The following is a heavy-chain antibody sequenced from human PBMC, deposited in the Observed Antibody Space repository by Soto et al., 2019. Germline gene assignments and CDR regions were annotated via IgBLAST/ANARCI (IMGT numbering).Heavy chain of an antibody. J-gene: IGHJ6*02. V-gene: IGHV3-74*01. Sequence: GGSLRLSCAASGFTFSSYWMHWVRQAPGKGLVWVSRINSDGSSTSYADSVKGRFTISRDNAKNTLYLQMNSLRAEDTAVYYCARSTPGTIFPASLNNYGMDVWGQGTTVTVSS. CDR1: GFTFSSYW. CDR3: ARSTPGTIFPASLNNYGMDV. D-gene: IGHD1-7*01. CDR2: INSDGSST.